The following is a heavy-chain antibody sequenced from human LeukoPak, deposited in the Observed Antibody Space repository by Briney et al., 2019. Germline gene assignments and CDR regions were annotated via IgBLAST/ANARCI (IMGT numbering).Heavy chain of an antibody. Sequence: SETLSLTCTVSGGSISSYYWSWIRQPAGKGLEGIGRIYTSGSTNYNPSLKSRVTMSVDTSKKQFSLKLSSVTAADTAVYYCATAATYYDFRIGPRSYYYYMDVWGKGTTVTLS. CDR1: GGSISSYY. CDR2: IYTSGST. CDR3: ATAATYYDFRIGPRSYYYYMDV. V-gene: IGHV4-4*07. D-gene: IGHD3-3*01. J-gene: IGHJ6*03.